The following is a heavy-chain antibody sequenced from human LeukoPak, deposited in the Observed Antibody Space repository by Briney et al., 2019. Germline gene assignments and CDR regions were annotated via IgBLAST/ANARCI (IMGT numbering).Heavy chain of an antibody. D-gene: IGHD5-12*01. V-gene: IGHV3-23*01. J-gene: IGHJ4*02. CDR3: AKDPSYSGYGTFDY. CDR2: ISGSGGST. Sequence: GGSLRLSCAASGFTFSSYAMSWVRQAPGKGLDWDSAISGSGGSTYYADSVKGRFTISRDNSKNTLYLQMNSLRAEDTAVYYCAKDPSYSGYGTFDYWGQGTQVTVSS. CDR1: GFTFSSYA.